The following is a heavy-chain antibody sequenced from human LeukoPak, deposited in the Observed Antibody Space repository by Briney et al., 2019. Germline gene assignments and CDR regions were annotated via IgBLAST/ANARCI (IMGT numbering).Heavy chain of an antibody. CDR2: ISGSGGTT. CDR3: ANQLWFGELSSGPSDY. J-gene: IGHJ4*02. CDR1: GFTFSSYA. Sequence: GGSLRLSCAASGFTFSSYALSWVRQAPGMGLEWVSAISGSGGTTDYADSVKGRFTISRDNSKNTLYLQMNSLRAEDTAVYYCANQLWFGELSSGPSDYWGQGTLVTVSS. D-gene: IGHD3-10*01. V-gene: IGHV3-23*01.